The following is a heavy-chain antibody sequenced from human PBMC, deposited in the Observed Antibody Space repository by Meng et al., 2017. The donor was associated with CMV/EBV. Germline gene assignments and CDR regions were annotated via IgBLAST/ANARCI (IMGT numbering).Heavy chain of an antibody. J-gene: IGHJ4*02. Sequence: QGQLGHPGAVVKRPGASVKVSCQTSGYRFSDHYMHWVRQAPGQGLEWMGWIYPNSGGTHYAQKFQDRVTMTRDTSISTVYMELSRLTSDDTAVYYCVRDHNWGPDYWGQGTLVTVSS. V-gene: IGHV1-2*02. D-gene: IGHD1-1*01. CDR2: IYPNSGGT. CDR1: GYRFSDHY. CDR3: VRDHNWGPDY.